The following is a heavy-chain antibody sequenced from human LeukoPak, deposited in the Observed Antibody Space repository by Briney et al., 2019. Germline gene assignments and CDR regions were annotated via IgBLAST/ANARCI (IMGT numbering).Heavy chain of an antibody. J-gene: IGHJ4*02. CDR2: IYYSGST. Sequence: PSETLSLTCTVSGGSISSGGYYWSWIRQHPGKGLEWIGYIYYSGSTYYNPSLKSRVTISVDTSKNQFSLKLSSVTAADTAVYYCGRNYYDSSGYYYFDYWGQGTLVTVSS. V-gene: IGHV4-31*03. CDR3: GRNYYDSSGYYYFDY. CDR1: GGSISSGGYY. D-gene: IGHD3-22*01.